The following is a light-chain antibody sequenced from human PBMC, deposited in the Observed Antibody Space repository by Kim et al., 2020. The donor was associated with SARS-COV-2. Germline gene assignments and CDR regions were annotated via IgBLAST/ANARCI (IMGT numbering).Light chain of an antibody. Sequence: WSPGERATPACRASQSVSSSYLAWYQQKPGQAPRLLIYGASSRATGIPDRFSGSGSGTDFTLTISRLEPEDFAVYYCQQYGSSPDSFGQGTKLEI. CDR3: QQYGSSPDS. V-gene: IGKV3-20*01. CDR2: GAS. CDR1: QSVSSSY. J-gene: IGKJ2*03.